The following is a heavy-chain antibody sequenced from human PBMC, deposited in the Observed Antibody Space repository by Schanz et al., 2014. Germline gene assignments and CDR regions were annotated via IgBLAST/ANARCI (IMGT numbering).Heavy chain of an antibody. D-gene: IGHD3-10*01. CDR2: ITAYNGDT. J-gene: IGHJ4*02. CDR1: GYTFTSHG. CDR3: ATGPSGSLDY. V-gene: IGHV1-18*01. Sequence: QVQLVQSGAEVKKPGASVKVSCKASGYTFTSHGISWVRQAPGQGLEWMGWITAYNGDTNYALKLQGRVTMTTDTSASTAYMEVRSLTSEDTAVYYCATGPSGSLDYWGQGTLVTVSS.